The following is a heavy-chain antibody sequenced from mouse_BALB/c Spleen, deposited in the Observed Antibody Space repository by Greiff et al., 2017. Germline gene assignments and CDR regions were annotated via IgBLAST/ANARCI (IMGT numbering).Heavy chain of an antibody. CDR2: ISSGGST. CDR1: GFTFSSYA. J-gene: IGHJ2*01. Sequence: EVQLVESGGGLVKPGGSLKLSCAASGFTFSSYAMSWVRQTPEKRLEWVASISSGGSTYYPDSVKGRFTISRDNARNILYLHMSSLRSEDTAMYYCARGGVSFDYWGQGTTLTVSS. V-gene: IGHV5-6-5*01. CDR3: ARGGVSFDY. D-gene: IGHD6-2*01.